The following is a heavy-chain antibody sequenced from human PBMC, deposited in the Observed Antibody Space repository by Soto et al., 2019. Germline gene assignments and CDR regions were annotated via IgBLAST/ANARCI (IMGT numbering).Heavy chain of an antibody. V-gene: IGHV4-31*03. J-gene: IGHJ4*02. Sequence: QVQLQESGPGLVKPSETLSLTCTVSGGSVSSGSYYWSWIRQPPGKGLEWIGYIYYSGSTYYNPSLKSRVTISVDTSKNQFSLKLSSVTAADTAVYYCARLRGYSYGYYFDYWGQGTLVTVSS. CDR2: IYYSGST. CDR3: ARLRGYSYGYYFDY. CDR1: GGSVSSGSYY. D-gene: IGHD5-18*01.